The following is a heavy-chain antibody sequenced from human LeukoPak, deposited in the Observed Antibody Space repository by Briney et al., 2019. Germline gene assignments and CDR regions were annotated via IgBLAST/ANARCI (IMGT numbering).Heavy chain of an antibody. V-gene: IGHV4-38-2*01. Sequence: PSETLSLTCAVSGYSISSGYYWGWIRQPPGKGLEWIGSIYHSGSTYYNPSLKSRVTISVDTSKNQFSLRLNSVTAADMAVYYCARHRPTGGAGSYYRSFDYWGQGTLVTVSS. J-gene: IGHJ4*02. D-gene: IGHD3-10*01. CDR3: ARHRPTGGAGSYYRSFDY. CDR1: GYSISSGYY. CDR2: IYHSGST.